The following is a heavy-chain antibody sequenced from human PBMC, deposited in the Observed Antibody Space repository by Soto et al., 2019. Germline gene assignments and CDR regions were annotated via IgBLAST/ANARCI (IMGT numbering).Heavy chain of an antibody. CDR3: ARSGIAAATIKYWFDP. J-gene: IGHJ5*02. CDR2: IYYSGST. Sequence: PSETLSLTCTVSGCSFSSGSYYWSWIRQPPGKGLEWIGYIYYSGSTNYNPSLKSRVSISVDTSKNQFSLKLSSVTAADTAVYYCARSGIAAATIKYWFDPWGQGTLVTISS. CDR1: GCSFSSGSYY. V-gene: IGHV4-61*01. D-gene: IGHD6-13*01.